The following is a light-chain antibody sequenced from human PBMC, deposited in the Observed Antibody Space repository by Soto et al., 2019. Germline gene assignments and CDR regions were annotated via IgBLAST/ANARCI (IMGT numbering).Light chain of an antibody. V-gene: IGKV3-15*01. CDR2: GAS. Sequence: EIVLTQSPATLSVSPGERATLSCRASQSINSDLAWFQQKPGQAPRFLMHGASTRATGIPARFSGRGSGTEFTLTISSPQSEDFAIYYCQQYNNWPLTFGGGTKVEIK. J-gene: IGKJ4*01. CDR1: QSINSD. CDR3: QQYNNWPLT.